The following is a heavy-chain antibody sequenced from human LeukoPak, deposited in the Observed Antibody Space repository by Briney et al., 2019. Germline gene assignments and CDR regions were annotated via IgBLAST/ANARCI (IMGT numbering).Heavy chain of an antibody. CDR2: IYSGGST. J-gene: IGHJ6*02. V-gene: IGHV3-53*01. CDR3: AREGRDSSGWYYYYYGMDV. CDR1: GFTVSSNY. D-gene: IGHD6-19*01. Sequence: GGSLRLSCVVSGFTVSSNYMSWVRQAPGKGLEWVSVIYSGGSTYYADSVKGRFTISRDNSKNTLYLQMNSLRAEDTAVYYCAREGRDSSGWYYYYYGMDVWGQGTTVTVSS.